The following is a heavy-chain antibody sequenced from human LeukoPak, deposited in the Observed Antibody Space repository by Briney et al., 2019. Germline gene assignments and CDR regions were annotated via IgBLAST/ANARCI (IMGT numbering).Heavy chain of an antibody. Sequence: SVKVSCKASGYTFTGYYMHWVRQAPGQGLEWMGGIIPIFGTANYAQKFQGRVTITADKSTSTAYMELSSLRSEDTAVYYCARLVDTAMVSSMKDWGQGTLVTVSS. CDR2: IIPIFGTA. D-gene: IGHD5-18*01. CDR1: GYTFTGYY. J-gene: IGHJ4*02. CDR3: ARLVDTAMVSSMKD. V-gene: IGHV1-69*06.